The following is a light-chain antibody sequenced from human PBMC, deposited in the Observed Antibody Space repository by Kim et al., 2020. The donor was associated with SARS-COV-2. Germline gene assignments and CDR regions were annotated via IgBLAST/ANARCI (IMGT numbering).Light chain of an antibody. V-gene: IGKV1-5*03. CDR1: QSISSW. CDR3: QQYNSFLT. Sequence: DIQMTQSPSTLSASIGDRVTITCRASQSISSWLAWYQQKPGKAPRLLIYKASTLETGVPSRFSGSGSGTEFTLTISSLQPDDFATYYCQQYNSFLTFGQGTKLEFK. CDR2: KAS. J-gene: IGKJ2*01.